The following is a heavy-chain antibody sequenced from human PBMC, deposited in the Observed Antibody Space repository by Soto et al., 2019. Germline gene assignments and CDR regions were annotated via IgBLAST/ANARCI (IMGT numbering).Heavy chain of an antibody. CDR3: ARTSFGGLTWRMPPHITPNAYGMDV. V-gene: IGHV3-30-3*01. J-gene: IGHJ6*02. D-gene: IGHD3-16*01. CDR2: MSYDGSTK. Sequence: GGSLRLSCAASGFTFSSYGMYWVRQAPGKGLEWVAIMSYDGSTKYFADSVKGRFTISRDNSQNTLLLQMNSLRAEDTAVYYCARTSFGGLTWRMPPHITPNAYGMDVWGQGTTVTVSS. CDR1: GFTFSSYG.